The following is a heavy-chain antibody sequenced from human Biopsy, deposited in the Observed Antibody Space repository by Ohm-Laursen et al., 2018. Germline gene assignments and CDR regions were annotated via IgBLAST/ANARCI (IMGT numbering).Heavy chain of an antibody. CDR1: GYTFTNYA. Sequence: SSVKVSCKASGYTFTNYAINWVRQAPGQGLEWLGWISVKTGNTNYTQKLQGRVTMTTDTSTNTAYMELRSLRSDDTAIYFCARDPGYDFWSGSDPFDIWGQGTLVTVS. D-gene: IGHD3-3*01. V-gene: IGHV1-18*01. CDR2: ISVKTGNT. CDR3: ARDPGYDFWSGSDPFDI. J-gene: IGHJ3*02.